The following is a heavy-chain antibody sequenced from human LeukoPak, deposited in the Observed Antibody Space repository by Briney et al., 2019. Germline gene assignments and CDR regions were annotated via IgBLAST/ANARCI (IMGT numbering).Heavy chain of an antibody. Sequence: GGSLRLSRAASGFTFSSYWMSWVRQAPGKGLEWVANIKQDGSEKYYVDSVKGRFTISRDNAKNSLYLQMNSLRAEDTAVYYCATAGVVVPAARGYWGQGTLVTVSS. CDR3: ATAGVVVPAARGY. CDR2: IKQDGSEK. J-gene: IGHJ4*02. V-gene: IGHV3-7*01. CDR1: GFTFSSYW. D-gene: IGHD2-2*01.